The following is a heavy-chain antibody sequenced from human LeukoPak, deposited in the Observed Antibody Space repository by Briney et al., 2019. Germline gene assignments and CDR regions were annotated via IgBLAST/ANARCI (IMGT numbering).Heavy chain of an antibody. Sequence: SETLSLTRTVSGDSISVYYWSWIRQPPGKGLEWIGYIYYSGTTNYNPSLKSRVTFSVDTSKNQFSLKLSSVTAADTALYYCASYCSGGSCYSNNAYFHHWGQGTLVTVSS. D-gene: IGHD2-15*01. V-gene: IGHV4-59*01. CDR2: IYYSGTT. CDR1: GDSISVYY. J-gene: IGHJ1*01. CDR3: ASYCSGGSCYSNNAYFHH.